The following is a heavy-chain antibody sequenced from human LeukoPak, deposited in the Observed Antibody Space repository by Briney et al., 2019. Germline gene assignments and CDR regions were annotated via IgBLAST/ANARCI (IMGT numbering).Heavy chain of an antibody. CDR3: AKGAALTMIVEFDS. CDR2: ITSNGGST. V-gene: IGHV3-64*01. J-gene: IGHJ4*02. CDR1: GFTFSNYG. D-gene: IGHD3-22*01. Sequence: GGSLRLSCAASGFTFSNYGMHWVRQAPGKGLEYVSAITSNGGSTYYANSVQGRFTISRDNSKNMLYLQMNSLRAEDTAVYYCAKGAALTMIVEFDSWGQGTLVTVSS.